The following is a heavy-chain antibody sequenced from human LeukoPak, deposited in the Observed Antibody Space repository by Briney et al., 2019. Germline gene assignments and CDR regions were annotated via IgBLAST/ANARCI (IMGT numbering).Heavy chain of an antibody. CDR2: IGTSSSPK. Sequence: GGSLRLSCAASGFACSSYSMNWVRQAPGKGLEWVSYIGTSSSPKYYADSVKGRFTISRDNDKNSIYLQVDSLRDEDTAVYYCARIPGGYYYAMDVWGQGTTVTVSS. V-gene: IGHV3-48*02. CDR1: GFACSSYS. D-gene: IGHD3-16*01. CDR3: ARIPGGYYYAMDV. J-gene: IGHJ6*02.